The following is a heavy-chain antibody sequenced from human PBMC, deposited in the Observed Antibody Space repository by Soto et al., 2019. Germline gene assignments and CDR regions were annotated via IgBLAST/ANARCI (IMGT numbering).Heavy chain of an antibody. Sequence: PGGSLRLSCAASGFTFSDYYMSWIRQAPGKGLEWVSYISSSSSYIEYADSVKGRFTISRDNAKNSLFLQMNSLRAEDTAVYYCARGGGAAADFDHWGQGTLVTVSS. CDR3: ARGGGAAADFDH. CDR2: ISSSSSYI. V-gene: IGHV3-11*06. CDR1: GFTFSDYY. J-gene: IGHJ4*02. D-gene: IGHD6-13*01.